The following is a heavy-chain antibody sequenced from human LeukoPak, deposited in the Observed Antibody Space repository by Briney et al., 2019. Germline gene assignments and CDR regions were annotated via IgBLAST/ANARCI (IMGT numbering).Heavy chain of an antibody. V-gene: IGHV3-23*01. Sequence: GXEXXXXISGSGGSTYYADSVKGRFTISRDNSKNTLYLQMNSLRAEDTAVYYCAKDVRSSSWNNWFDPWGQGTLVTVSS. CDR3: AKDVRSSSWNNWFDP. D-gene: IGHD6-13*01. J-gene: IGHJ5*02. CDR2: ISGSGGST.